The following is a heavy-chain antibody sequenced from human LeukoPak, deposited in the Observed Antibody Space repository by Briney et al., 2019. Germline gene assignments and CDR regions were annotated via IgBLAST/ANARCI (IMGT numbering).Heavy chain of an antibody. V-gene: IGHV3-23*01. J-gene: IGHJ4*02. CDR1: GFTFRTSG. CDR2: IFPSGGEI. D-gene: IGHD2-8*02. Sequence: PGGSLRLSCAASGFTFRTSGMIWVRQPPGKGLEWVSSIFPSGGEIHYADSVRGRFTISRDNSKSTLSLQMNSLRAEDTAIYYCATYRQVLLPFESWGQGTLVTVSS. CDR3: ATYRQVLLPFES.